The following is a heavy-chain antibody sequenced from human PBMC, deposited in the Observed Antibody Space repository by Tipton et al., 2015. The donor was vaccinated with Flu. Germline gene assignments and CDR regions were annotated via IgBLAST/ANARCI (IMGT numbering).Heavy chain of an antibody. Sequence: TLSLTCTVSGGSISSSRDYWAWIRQPPGKGLEWIGTIHRGGSPYYNPSLRSRVTISIDTSKNQFYLRLTSVTAADTAVYYCARPYSGGELGAMDVWGQGATVTVSS. CDR2: IHRGGSP. J-gene: IGHJ6*02. CDR3: ARPYSGGELGAMDV. D-gene: IGHD4-23*01. V-gene: IGHV4-39*07. CDR1: GGSISSSRDY.